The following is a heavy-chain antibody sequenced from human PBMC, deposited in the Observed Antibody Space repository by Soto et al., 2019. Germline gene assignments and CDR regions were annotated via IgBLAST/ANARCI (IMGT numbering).Heavy chain of an antibody. CDR2: INAGNGNT. J-gene: IGHJ3*02. CDR1: GYTFTSYA. Sequence: QVQLVQSGGEVKKPGDSVKVSCKASGYTFTSYAMPWVRQAPGQRLEWMGWINAGNGNTKYSQKFQGRVTITRDTSASTAYMELSSLRSEDTAVYYCSRDVRNLRQWLVEGSAFDIWGQGTMVTVSS. CDR3: SRDVRNLRQWLVEGSAFDI. D-gene: IGHD6-19*01. V-gene: IGHV1-3*01.